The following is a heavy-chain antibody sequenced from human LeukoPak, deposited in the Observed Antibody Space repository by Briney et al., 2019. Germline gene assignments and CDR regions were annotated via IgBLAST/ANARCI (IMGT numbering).Heavy chain of an antibody. J-gene: IGHJ4*02. V-gene: IGHV3-23*01. CDR1: GFTFSSYA. CDR3: AKDPYQYDILTGYYL. Sequence: SCKASGFTFSSYAMSWVRQAPGKGLEWVSAISGSGGSTYYADSVKGRFTISRDNSKNTLYLQMNSLRAEDTAVYYCAKDPYQYDILTGYYLWGQGTLVTVSS. D-gene: IGHD3-9*01. CDR2: ISGSGGST.